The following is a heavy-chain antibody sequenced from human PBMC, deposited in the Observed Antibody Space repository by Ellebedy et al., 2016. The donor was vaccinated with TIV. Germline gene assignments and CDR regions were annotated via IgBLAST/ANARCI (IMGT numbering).Heavy chain of an antibody. D-gene: IGHD1-26*01. CDR1: EGTLRRYG. V-gene: IGHV1-69*04. CDR2: IIPIVGIT. J-gene: IGHJ4*02. Sequence: SVKVSCKASEGTLRRYGISWVRQAPGLGLEWMGRIIPIVGITIYAQKFQDRVTITEDNFTNTVYMEMSSLRSEDTAVYYCARVPPKWEVPLDLDYWGQGTLVIVSS. CDR3: ARVPPKWEVPLDLDY.